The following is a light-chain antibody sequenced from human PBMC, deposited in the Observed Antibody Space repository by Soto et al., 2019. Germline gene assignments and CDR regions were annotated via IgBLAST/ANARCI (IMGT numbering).Light chain of an antibody. CDR2: CVS. Sequence: QSALTQPRPVFGSPGQSVTISCTGTISDVNDYKFVSWYQQHPGKAPKLMIFCVSERPSGVPDRFSASKSANTASLSISGRQAEDEADYYCCSYTGTYSYVVGSGTKLTV. V-gene: IGLV2-11*01. J-gene: IGLJ1*01. CDR1: ISDVNDYKF. CDR3: CSYTGTYSYV.